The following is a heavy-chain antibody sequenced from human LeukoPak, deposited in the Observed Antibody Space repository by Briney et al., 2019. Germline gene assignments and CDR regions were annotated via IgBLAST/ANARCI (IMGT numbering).Heavy chain of an antibody. CDR1: GGSISSGSYY. Sequence: SETLSLTCTVSGGSISSGSYYWSWIRQPAGKGLEWIGRIYTSGSTNYNPSLKSRVTISVDTSKNQFSLKLSSVTAADTAVYYRARVPLPEQHVDYWGQGTLVTVSS. J-gene: IGHJ4*02. D-gene: IGHD6-13*01. V-gene: IGHV4-61*02. CDR3: ARVPLPEQHVDY. CDR2: IYTSGST.